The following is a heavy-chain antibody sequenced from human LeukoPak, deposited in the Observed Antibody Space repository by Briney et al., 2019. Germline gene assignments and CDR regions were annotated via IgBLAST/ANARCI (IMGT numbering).Heavy chain of an antibody. J-gene: IGHJ4*02. CDR2: INHSGST. Sequence: SETLSLTCAVYGGSFSGYYWSWIRQPPGKGLEWIGEINHSGSTNYNPSLKSRVTISVDMSKNQFSLKLSSVTAADTAVYYCASHPGYSSSWYDYWGQGTLVTVSS. V-gene: IGHV4-34*01. CDR1: GGSFSGYY. D-gene: IGHD6-13*01. CDR3: ASHPGYSSSWYDY.